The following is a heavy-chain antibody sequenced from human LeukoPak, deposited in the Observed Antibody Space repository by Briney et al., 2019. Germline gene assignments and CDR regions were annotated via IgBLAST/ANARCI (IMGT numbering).Heavy chain of an antibody. CDR3: ARDDSSRLCDY. CDR2: IWYDGSKA. V-gene: IGHV3-33*01. D-gene: IGHD6-13*01. J-gene: IGHJ4*02. CDR1: GFTFSTYG. Sequence: PGRSLRLSCAASGFTFSTYGMHWVRQAPGRGLEWVAVIWYDGSKAYYADSVTGRFTISRDKSNNAVYLQMTSLRAEDTAVYYCARDDSSRLCDYWGQGTLVTVSS.